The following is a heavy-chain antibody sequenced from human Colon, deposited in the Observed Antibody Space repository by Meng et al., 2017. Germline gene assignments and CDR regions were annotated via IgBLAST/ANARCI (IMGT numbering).Heavy chain of an antibody. D-gene: IGHD5-18*01. CDR3: ASRGFSYGYVSF. J-gene: IGHJ4*02. V-gene: IGHV4-4*02. CDR2: IYHSGNT. CDR1: GGSLSNSNW. Sequence: QGQLQESGPGLVKPSGTLSLTCAVSGGSLSNSNWWSWVRQSTGKGLEWIGEIYHSGNTNYNPSLKSRVTISVDKSKNQFSLKVSSVTAADTAVYYCASRGFSYGYVSFWGQGTLVTVSS.